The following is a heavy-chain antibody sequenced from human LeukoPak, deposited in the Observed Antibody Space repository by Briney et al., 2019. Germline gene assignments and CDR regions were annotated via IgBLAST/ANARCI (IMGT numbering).Heavy chain of an antibody. V-gene: IGHV4-59*12. J-gene: IGHJ3*02. CDR3: ARVDGSGRDDAFDI. D-gene: IGHD3-22*01. CDR2: IYYSGST. Sequence: SETLSLTCTVSGGSISNYYWSWVRQPPGKGLEWIGYIYYSGSTNYNPSLKSRVTISVDTSKNQFSLNLSSVTAADTAVYYCARVDGSGRDDAFDIWGQGTMVTVSS. CDR1: GGSISNYY.